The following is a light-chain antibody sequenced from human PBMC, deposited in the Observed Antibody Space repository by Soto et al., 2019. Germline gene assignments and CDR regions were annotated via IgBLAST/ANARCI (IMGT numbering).Light chain of an antibody. J-gene: IGLJ1*01. CDR1: SSDVGGYNY. Sequence: SELTHPRSVSGSPGQSFAISCPGTSSDVGGYNYVSWYQQLPGKAPKLMIYDVARRPSGVPDRFSGSKSGNTASLTISGLQAEDEADYYCYSYAGNSYVFGTGTKVTV. CDR3: YSYAGNSYV. CDR2: DVA. V-gene: IGLV2-11*01.